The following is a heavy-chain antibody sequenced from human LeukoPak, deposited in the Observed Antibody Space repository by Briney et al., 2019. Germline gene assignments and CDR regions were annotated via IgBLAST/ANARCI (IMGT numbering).Heavy chain of an antibody. CDR2: IIPIFGTA. V-gene: IGHV1-69*13. CDR1: GGTFSSYA. D-gene: IGHD4/OR15-4a*01. J-gene: IGHJ6*02. Sequence: GASVNVSCKASGGTFSSYAISWVRQAPGQGLEWMGGIIPIFGTANYAQKFQGRVTITADESTSTAYMELSSLRSEDTAVYYCAQSPPNGGYYYYYGMDVWGQGTTVTVSS. CDR3: AQSPPNGGYYYYYGMDV.